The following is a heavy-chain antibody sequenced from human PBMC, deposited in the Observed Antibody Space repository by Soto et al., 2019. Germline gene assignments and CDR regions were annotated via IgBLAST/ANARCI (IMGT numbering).Heavy chain of an antibody. CDR3: ARSSEVAAAGTSSWFDP. V-gene: IGHV1-18*01. J-gene: IGHJ5*02. Sequence: QVQLVQSGAEVKKPGASVKVSCKASGYTFTSYGISWVRQAPGQGLEWMGWISAYNGNTNYAQKPQGRVTMTTDTSTSTAYMELRSLRSDDTAVYYCARSSEVAAAGTSSWFDPWGQGTLVTVSS. D-gene: IGHD6-13*01. CDR1: GYTFTSYG. CDR2: ISAYNGNT.